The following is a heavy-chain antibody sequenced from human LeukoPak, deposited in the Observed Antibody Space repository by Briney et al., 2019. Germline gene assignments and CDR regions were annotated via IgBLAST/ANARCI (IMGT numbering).Heavy chain of an antibody. D-gene: IGHD2-21*01. Sequence: PSETLSLTCTVSGGSISSSSYYWGWIRQPPGKGLEWIGSIYHSGSTYYNPSLKSRVTISVDTSKNQFSLKLSSVTAADTAVYYCACGGDYMDVWGKGTTVTVSS. CDR1: GGSISSSSYY. V-gene: IGHV4-39*07. J-gene: IGHJ6*03. CDR3: ACGGDYMDV. CDR2: IYHSGST.